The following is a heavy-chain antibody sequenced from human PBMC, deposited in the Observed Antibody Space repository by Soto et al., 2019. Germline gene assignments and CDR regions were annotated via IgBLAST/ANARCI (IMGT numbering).Heavy chain of an antibody. V-gene: IGHV3-73*02. J-gene: IGHJ6*02. Sequence: EVQLVESGGGLVQPGGSLKLSCAASGFTFSGSAMHWVRQASGKGLEWVGRIRSIANSYATTYAASMKGRFTISRDDSKETPYLQVNSLKTEDTAVYYCTRHLTGDSPYYYYGMDVWGQGTTVTVSS. CDR3: TRHLTGDSPYYYYGMDV. CDR2: IRSIANSYAT. CDR1: GFTFSGSA. D-gene: IGHD3-10*01.